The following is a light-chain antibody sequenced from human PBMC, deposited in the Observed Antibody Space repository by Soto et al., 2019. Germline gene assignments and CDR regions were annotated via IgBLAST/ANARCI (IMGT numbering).Light chain of an antibody. CDR1: SASVSTSYY. CDR3: VLYMGSGISV. V-gene: IGLV8-61*01. Sequence: QAVVTQEPSFSVSPGGTVTLTCGLSSASVSTSYYPSWYQQTPGQAPRTLIYSTNTRSSGVTDRFSGSILGNKAALTITGAQADDESDYYCVLYMGSGISVFGGGTKVTVL. CDR2: STN. J-gene: IGLJ3*02.